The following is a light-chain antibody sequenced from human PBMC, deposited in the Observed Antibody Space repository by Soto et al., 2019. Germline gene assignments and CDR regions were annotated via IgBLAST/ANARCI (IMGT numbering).Light chain of an antibody. Sequence: DVQMTQSPSTLSASVGDRVTITCRASQSINNLLAWYQQKPGKAPKFLIYDVSTLESGVPSRFSGSGSGTEFTLTISSLQPEDFATYYCQQYDSYPLTFVGGTWVEIK. V-gene: IGKV1-5*01. J-gene: IGKJ4*01. CDR1: QSINNL. CDR2: DVS. CDR3: QQYDSYPLT.